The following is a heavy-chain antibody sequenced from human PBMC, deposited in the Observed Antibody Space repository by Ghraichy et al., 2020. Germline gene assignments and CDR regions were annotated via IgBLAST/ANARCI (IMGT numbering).Heavy chain of an antibody. CDR2: IYWNDDK. J-gene: IGHJ5*02. CDR3: AHSRETGNPLSKSTLWFGELLFSWFDP. Sequence: SGPTLVKPTQTLTLTCTFSGFSLSTSGVGVGWIRQPPGKALEWLALIYWNDDKRYSPSLKSRLTITKDTSKNQVVLTMTNMDPVDTATYYCAHSRETGNPLSKSTLWFGELLFSWFDPWGQGTLVTVSS. D-gene: IGHD3-10*01. CDR1: GFSLSTSGVG. V-gene: IGHV2-5*01.